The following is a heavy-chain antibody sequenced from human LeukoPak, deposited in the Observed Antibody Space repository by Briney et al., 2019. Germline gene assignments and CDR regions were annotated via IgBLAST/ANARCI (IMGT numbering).Heavy chain of an antibody. D-gene: IGHD6-13*01. CDR2: ISASGGST. CDR3: AKDHFGYSSSSLDY. V-gene: IGHV3-23*01. Sequence: RGSLRLSCSASEFSFNSYAMSWVRQAPGKGLEWVSAISASGGSTHSADSVKGRFTISRDNSKNTLYLQMNSLRAEDTVVYFCAKDHFGYSSSSLDYWGQGTLVTVSS. J-gene: IGHJ4*02. CDR1: EFSFNSYA.